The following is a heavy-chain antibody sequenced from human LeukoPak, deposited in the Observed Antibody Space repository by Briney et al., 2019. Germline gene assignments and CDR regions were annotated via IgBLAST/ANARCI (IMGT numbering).Heavy chain of an antibody. V-gene: IGHV1-69*06. D-gene: IGHD4-17*01. CDR1: GGTFSSYA. Sequence: ASVKVSCKASGGTFSSYAISWVRQAPGQGLEWMGGIIPIFGTANYAQKFQGRVTITADKSTSTAYMELSSLRSEDTAVYYCARGSVYGDYSHDYWGQGTLVTVSS. CDR3: ARGSVYGDYSHDY. CDR2: IIPIFGTA. J-gene: IGHJ4*02.